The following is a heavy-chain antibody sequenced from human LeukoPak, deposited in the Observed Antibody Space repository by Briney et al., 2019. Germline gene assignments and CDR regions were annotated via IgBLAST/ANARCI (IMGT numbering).Heavy chain of an antibody. D-gene: IGHD3-3*01. V-gene: IGHV3-7*01. Sequence: QPGGSLRLSCAASGFTFSSYWMSWVRQAPGKGLEWVANIKQDGSEKYYVDSVKGRFTISRDNAKNSLYLQMSSLRAEDMAVYYCARDFYDFLIDYYYGMDVWGQGTTVTVSS. J-gene: IGHJ6*02. CDR2: IKQDGSEK. CDR1: GFTFSSYW. CDR3: ARDFYDFLIDYYYGMDV.